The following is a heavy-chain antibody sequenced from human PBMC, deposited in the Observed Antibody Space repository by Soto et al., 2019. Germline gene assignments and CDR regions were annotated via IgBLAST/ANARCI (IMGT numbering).Heavy chain of an antibody. CDR1: GGSISSSIYY. Sequence: SETLSLTCTVSGGSISSSIYYWGCIRQPPGKGLEWIGSIYYSGSTYYNPSLKSRVTISVDTSKNQFSLKLSSVTAADTAVYYCAGLVYDSSGYRPGWGQGTLVTVSS. V-gene: IGHV4-39*01. D-gene: IGHD3-22*01. CDR3: AGLVYDSSGYRPG. CDR2: IYYSGST. J-gene: IGHJ4*02.